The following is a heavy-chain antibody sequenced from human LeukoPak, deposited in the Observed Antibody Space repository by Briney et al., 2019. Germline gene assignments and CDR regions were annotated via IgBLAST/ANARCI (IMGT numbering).Heavy chain of an antibody. V-gene: IGHV4-34*01. CDR1: GGSFSDYF. CDR3: ARQIREDYYDSSGYAPFDY. Sequence: SETLSLTCAVYGGSFSDYFWNWIRQTPGKGLEWIGEINHGGGTKYNPSLKSRATISVDTSKKQFSLNLTSVTAADTAVYYCARQIREDYYDSSGYAPFDYWGQGTLVTVSS. J-gene: IGHJ4*02. CDR2: INHGGGT. D-gene: IGHD3-22*01.